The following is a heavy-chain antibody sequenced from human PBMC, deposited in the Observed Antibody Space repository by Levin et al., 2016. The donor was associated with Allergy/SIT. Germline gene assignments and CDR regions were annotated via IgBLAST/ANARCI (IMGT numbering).Heavy chain of an antibody. V-gene: IGHV1-18*01. D-gene: IGHD3-3*01. CDR2: ISIHNGHT. CDR1: GYTFTSYS. Sequence: ASVKVSCKSSGYTFTSYSISWVRQAPGQGLEWMGWISIHNGHTNYAQNLQGRVTMTRDTSTTTAYMELRSLRSDDTAVYYCAKVRQAYDDFWSGYYAGGNDALDFWGQGTMVTVSS. J-gene: IGHJ3*01. CDR3: AKVRQAYDDFWSGYYAGGNDALDF.